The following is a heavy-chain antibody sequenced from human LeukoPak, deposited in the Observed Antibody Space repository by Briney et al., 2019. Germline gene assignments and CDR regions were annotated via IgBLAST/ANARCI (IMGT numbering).Heavy chain of an antibody. Sequence: GASVKVSCKASGGTFSSYAISWVRQAPGQGLEWMGGIIPIFGTANYAQKFQGRVTITADKSTSTAYMELSSLRSEDTAVYYCARAWLRDCSGGSCYYFGYWGQGTLVTVSS. CDR1: GGTFSSYA. CDR2: IIPIFGTA. J-gene: IGHJ4*02. CDR3: ARAWLRDCSGGSCYYFGY. V-gene: IGHV1-69*06. D-gene: IGHD2-15*01.